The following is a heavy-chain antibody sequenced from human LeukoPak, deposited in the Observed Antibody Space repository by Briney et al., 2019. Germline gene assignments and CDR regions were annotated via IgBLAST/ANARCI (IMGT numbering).Heavy chain of an antibody. J-gene: IGHJ4*02. Sequence: GGSLRLSCAASGFTFSSYSMNWVHQAPGKGLERVSSISSSSSYIYYADSVKGRFTISRDNAKNSLYLQMSSRRAEDTAVYYCARDRGRATGKGDYWGQGTLVTVSS. CDR3: ARDRGRATGKGDY. CDR2: ISSSSSYI. D-gene: IGHD1-26*01. V-gene: IGHV3-21*01. CDR1: GFTFSSYS.